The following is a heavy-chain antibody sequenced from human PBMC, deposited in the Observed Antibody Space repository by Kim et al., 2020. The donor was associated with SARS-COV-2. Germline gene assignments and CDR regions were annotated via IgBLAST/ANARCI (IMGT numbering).Heavy chain of an antibody. CDR1: GGSFSGYY. D-gene: IGHD3-10*01. Sequence: SETLSLTCAVYGGSFSGYYWSWIRQPPGKGLEWIGEINHSGSTNYNPSLKSRVTISVDTSKNQFSLKLSSVTAADTAVYYCARGLRVWSYGSGSPGGFDPWGQGTLVTVSS. CDR3: ARGLRVWSYGSGSPGGFDP. CDR2: INHSGST. V-gene: IGHV4-34*01. J-gene: IGHJ5*02.